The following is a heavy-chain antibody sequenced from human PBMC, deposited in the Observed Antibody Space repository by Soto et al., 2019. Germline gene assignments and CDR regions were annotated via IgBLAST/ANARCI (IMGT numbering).Heavy chain of an antibody. CDR1: GGSINSVDYY. CDR3: ARVQRDSAMGHFDY. D-gene: IGHD5-18*01. J-gene: IGHJ4*02. Sequence: QVQLQESGPGLVKPSQTLSLICSVSGGSINSVDYYWSWIRQTPGKGLEWIGYTSSFGTTYYMPSLKSRVSMSVDTSKNQFSLNLRSVTAADTAVYYWARVQRDSAMGHFDYWGPGTLVNVSS. V-gene: IGHV4-30-4*01. CDR2: TSSFGTT.